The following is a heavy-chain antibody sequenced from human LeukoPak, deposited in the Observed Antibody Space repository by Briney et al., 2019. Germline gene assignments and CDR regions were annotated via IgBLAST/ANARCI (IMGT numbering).Heavy chain of an antibody. J-gene: IGHJ4*02. CDR1: GFTFSSYA. CDR3: AKSHWGNYYDSSGSPY. V-gene: IGHV3-23*01. D-gene: IGHD3-22*01. CDR2: ISGSGGST. Sequence: GALRLSCAASGFTFSSYAMSWVRQAPGKGLEWVSAISGSGGSTYYADSVKGRFTISRDNSKHTLYLQMNSLRAEDTAVYYCAKSHWGNYYDSSGSPYWGQGTLVTVSS.